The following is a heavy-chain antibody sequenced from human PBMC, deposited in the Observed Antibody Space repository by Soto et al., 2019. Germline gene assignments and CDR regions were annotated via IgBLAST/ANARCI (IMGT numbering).Heavy chain of an antibody. CDR3: ARDSGYGSVNSVNHYLDC. CDR1: GFTLRSYW. J-gene: IGHJ4*01. V-gene: IGHV3-7*01. D-gene: IGHD3-10*01. CDR2: IKTDASEK. Sequence: EEQLVASGGGLVQPGGSLRLSCAASGFTLRSYWMSWVRQAPGKGLEWLATIKTDASEKKYVDSVKGRFTLFRGNAKNAWYLQMDSLRAEDTAVYYGARDSGYGSVNSVNHYLDCWGRGTPVTVSS.